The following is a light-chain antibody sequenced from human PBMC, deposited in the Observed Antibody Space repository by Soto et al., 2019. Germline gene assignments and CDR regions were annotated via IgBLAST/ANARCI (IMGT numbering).Light chain of an antibody. CDR3: AAWDDSLNGPV. CDR2: SNN. Sequence: QSVLTQPPSASGTPGQRVTISCSGSSSIIADNTVNWYQQLPGTAPKLLIYSNNQRPSGVPDRFSGSKSGTSASLAISGLQSEDEADYYCAAWDDSLNGPVFGGGTKLTVL. CDR1: SSIIADNT. J-gene: IGLJ2*01. V-gene: IGLV1-44*01.